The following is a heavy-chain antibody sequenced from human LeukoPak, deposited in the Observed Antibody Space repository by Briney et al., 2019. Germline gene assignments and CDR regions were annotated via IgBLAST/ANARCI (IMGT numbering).Heavy chain of an antibody. V-gene: IGHV1-18*01. CDR3: ARDWGYYDSSGYWY. D-gene: IGHD3-22*01. Sequence: ASVKVSCKASGYTFTSYGISWVRQAPGQGLERMGWISGYNGNTNYAQKLQGRVTMTTDTSTSTAYMELRSLRSDDTAVYYCARDWGYYDSSGYWYWGQGTLVTVSS. J-gene: IGHJ4*02. CDR1: GYTFTSYG. CDR2: ISGYNGNT.